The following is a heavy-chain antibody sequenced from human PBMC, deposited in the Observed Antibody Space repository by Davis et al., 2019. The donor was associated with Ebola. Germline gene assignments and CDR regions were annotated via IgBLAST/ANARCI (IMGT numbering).Heavy chain of an antibody. CDR2: IRNDGSKK. CDR1: GFTFSTYG. CDR3: AKDKTMATQYWYFDL. D-gene: IGHD4/OR15-4a*01. Sequence: GESLKISCAASGFTFSTYGMHWVRQAPGKGLEWVAFIRNDGSKKDYVDSVKGRFTISRDNSKNTFYLQMNSLRAEDTALYYCAKDKTMATQYWYFDLWGRGTLVTVSS. J-gene: IGHJ2*01. V-gene: IGHV3-30*02.